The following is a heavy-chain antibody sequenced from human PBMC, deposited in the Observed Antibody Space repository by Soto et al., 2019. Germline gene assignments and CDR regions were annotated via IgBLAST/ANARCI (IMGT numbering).Heavy chain of an antibody. D-gene: IGHD4-17*01. CDR2: INPSGGST. CDR3: ARPLYGDLAPFDY. V-gene: IGHV1-46*01. J-gene: IGHJ4*02. CDR1: ENTFIGYY. Sequence: GASVKVSCKASENTFIGYYMHWVRQAPGQGLEWMGTINPSGGSTSYEQKFQGRVPMTRDTSTRTVYRELSSLRYEDTAVYYCARPLYGDLAPFDYWGQGTLVTVSS.